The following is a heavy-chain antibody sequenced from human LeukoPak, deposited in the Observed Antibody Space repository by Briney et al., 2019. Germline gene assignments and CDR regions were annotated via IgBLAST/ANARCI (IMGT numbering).Heavy chain of an antibody. Sequence: SETLSLTCTVSGGSISSYYWSWIRQPPGKGLEWIGYIYYSGSTNYNPSLKSRVTISVDTSKNQFSLKLSSVTAADTAVYYCAAERSEWEHGDHMYYFDYWGQGTLVTVSS. CDR1: GGSISSYY. CDR3: AAERSEWEHGDHMYYFDY. D-gene: IGHD1-26*01. V-gene: IGHV4-59*01. CDR2: IYYSGST. J-gene: IGHJ4*02.